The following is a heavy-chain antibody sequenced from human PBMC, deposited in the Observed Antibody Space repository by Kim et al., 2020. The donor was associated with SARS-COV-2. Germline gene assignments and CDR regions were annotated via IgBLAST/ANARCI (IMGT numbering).Heavy chain of an antibody. CDR3: ARDGIYIHYYGMDV. V-gene: IGHV4-38-2*02. CDR1: GYSISSGYY. D-gene: IGHD1-26*01. Sequence: SETLSLTCTVSGYSISSGYYWGWIRQPPGKGLEWIGSIYHSGSTYYNPSLKSRVNISVDTSKNQFSLKLSSVTAADTAVYYCARDGIYIHYYGMDVWGQGTTVTVSS. J-gene: IGHJ6*02. CDR2: IYHSGST.